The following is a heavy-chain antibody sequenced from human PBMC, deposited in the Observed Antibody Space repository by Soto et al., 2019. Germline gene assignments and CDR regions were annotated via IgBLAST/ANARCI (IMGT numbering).Heavy chain of an antibody. D-gene: IGHD6-6*01. CDR3: ARVGDLSSRYYYYYYGMDV. Sequence: ASVKVSCKASGYTFTSYGISWVRQAPGQGLEWMGWISAYNGNTNYAQKLQGRVTMTTDTSTSTAYMELRSLRSDDPAVYYCARVGDLSSRYYYYYYGMDVWGQGTTVTVSS. V-gene: IGHV1-18*01. CDR2: ISAYNGNT. CDR1: GYTFTSYG. J-gene: IGHJ6*02.